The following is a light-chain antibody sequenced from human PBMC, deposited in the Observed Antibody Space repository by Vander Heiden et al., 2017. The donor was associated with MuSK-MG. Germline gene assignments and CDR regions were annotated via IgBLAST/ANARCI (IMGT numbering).Light chain of an antibody. V-gene: IGKV1-9*01. CDR1: QGISSY. J-gene: IGKJ3*01. CDR2: AAS. Sequence: DTQLTQSPSFLSASVGDRVTITCRASQGISSYLAWDQQRPGKAPKRLIYAASTLQSGVQSRFSGSGSGTEFTLTSSSLQTEDFATYYVQQLNIFTFGHGTKVDIK. CDR3: QQLNIFT.